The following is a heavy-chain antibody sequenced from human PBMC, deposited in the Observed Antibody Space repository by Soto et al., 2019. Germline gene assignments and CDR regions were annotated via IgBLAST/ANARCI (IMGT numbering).Heavy chain of an antibody. D-gene: IGHD3-10*01. V-gene: IGHV1-46*01. CDR2: ISPDGGST. J-gene: IGHJ4*02. CDR1: GYDFTDHY. Sequence: ASVKVSCKASGYDFTDHYIHWVRQAPGQGLEWMGIISPDGGSTRYSQQFQARITMTRDTSTSTVYMELSSLRSEDTAVYYCARAPRGGVIIVITSAQIDYWGQGTLVTVSS. CDR3: ARAPRGGVIIVITSAQIDY.